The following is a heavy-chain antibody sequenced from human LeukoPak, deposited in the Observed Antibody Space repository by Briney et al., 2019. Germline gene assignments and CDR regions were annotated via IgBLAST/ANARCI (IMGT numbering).Heavy chain of an antibody. CDR2: IYPADSDA. V-gene: IGHV5-51*03. CDR1: GYTFNTYW. J-gene: IGHJ6*04. D-gene: IGHD5-12*01. Sequence: KPGESLTLSCRGSGYTFNTYWIGWVRQLPGKGLEGVGIIYPADSDAIYSPSFQGQFTMSPDKSINTAYLQWSSLKASDTAMYYCARSAYSGYGLDVWGKGTTVTVSS. CDR3: ARSAYSGYGLDV.